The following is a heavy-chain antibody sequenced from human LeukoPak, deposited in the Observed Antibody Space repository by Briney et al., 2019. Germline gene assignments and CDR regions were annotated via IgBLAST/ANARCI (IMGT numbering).Heavy chain of an antibody. D-gene: IGHD1-26*01. CDR2: IRHDGSNK. Sequence: PGGSLRLSCAASGFTFSSYGMHWVRQAPGKGLEWVAFIRHDGSNKYYADSVKGRFTISRDNSKNTLYLQMDTLTAEDTAVYYCAKDQGASSYSFDYWGRGTLVTVSS. CDR3: AKDQGASSYSFDY. J-gene: IGHJ4*02. V-gene: IGHV3-30*02. CDR1: GFTFSSYG.